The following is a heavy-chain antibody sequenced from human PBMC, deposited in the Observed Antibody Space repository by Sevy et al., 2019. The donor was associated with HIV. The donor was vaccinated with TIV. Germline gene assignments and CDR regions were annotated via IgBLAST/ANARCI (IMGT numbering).Heavy chain of an antibody. CDR2: ISYDGSNK. J-gene: IGHJ6*03. V-gene: IGHV3-30*18. D-gene: IGHD6-13*01. CDR3: AKDRIRSSCWSAYYYYYYMDV. CDR1: GFTFSSYG. Sequence: GGSLRLSCAASGFTFSSYGMHWVRQAPGKGLEWVAVISYDGSNKYYADSVKGRFTISRDNSKNTLYLQMNSLRAEDTAVYYCAKDRIRSSCWSAYYYYYYMDVWGKGTTVTVSS.